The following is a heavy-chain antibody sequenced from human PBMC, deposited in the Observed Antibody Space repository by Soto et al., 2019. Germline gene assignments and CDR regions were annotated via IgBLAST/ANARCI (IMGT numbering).Heavy chain of an antibody. Sequence: QVQLVQSGAEVRKPGASVKVSCKASGYTFIDYYIYWVRQAPGQGLEWMGWINPRTGGTNFAQKFEAWVTMTRDTSITTAYMELTSLRSNETAVYYCARVNGDYPPRGMDVWGQGTTVTVSS. J-gene: IGHJ6*02. D-gene: IGHD4-17*01. CDR3: ARVNGDYPPRGMDV. CDR2: INPRTGGT. V-gene: IGHV1-2*04. CDR1: GYTFIDYY.